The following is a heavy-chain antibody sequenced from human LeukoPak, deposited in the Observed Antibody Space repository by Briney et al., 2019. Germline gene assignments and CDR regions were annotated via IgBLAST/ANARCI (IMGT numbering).Heavy chain of an antibody. V-gene: IGHV3-15*01. D-gene: IGHD5-12*01. Sequence: GGSLRLSCAASGFTFSNAWMSRVRQAPGKVLEWVGRIISKTDGGTTDYAAPVKGRFTISRDDSKNTLYLQMNSLKTEDTAVYYCTTGNGGYDFNYYGMDVWGKGTTVTVSS. CDR1: GFTFSNAW. J-gene: IGHJ6*04. CDR2: IISKTDGGTT. CDR3: TTGNGGYDFNYYGMDV.